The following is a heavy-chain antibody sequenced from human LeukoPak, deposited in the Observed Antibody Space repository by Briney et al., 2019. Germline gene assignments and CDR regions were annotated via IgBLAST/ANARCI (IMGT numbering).Heavy chain of an antibody. CDR2: INPNSGGT. Sequence: ASVKVSCKASGYTFTGYYMHWVRQAPGQGLEWMGWINPNSGGTNYAQKFQGRVTMTRDTSISTAYMELSRLRSDDTAVYYCARVYCTNGVCYSGRGYFDYWGQGTLVTVSS. V-gene: IGHV1-2*02. D-gene: IGHD2-8*01. CDR3: ARVYCTNGVCYSGRGYFDY. CDR1: GYTFTGYY. J-gene: IGHJ4*02.